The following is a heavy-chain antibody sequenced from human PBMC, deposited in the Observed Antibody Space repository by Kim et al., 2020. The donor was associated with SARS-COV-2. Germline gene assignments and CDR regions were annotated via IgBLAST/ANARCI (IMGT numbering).Heavy chain of an antibody. V-gene: IGHV1-46*01. D-gene: IGHD1-26*01. J-gene: IGHJ4*02. CDR3: ARSDGTYYSPDY. Sequence: SYAQIFQGRVNMTRDTSTSTVYMELGSLRSEDTAVYFCARSDGTYYSPDYWGQGTLVTVSS.